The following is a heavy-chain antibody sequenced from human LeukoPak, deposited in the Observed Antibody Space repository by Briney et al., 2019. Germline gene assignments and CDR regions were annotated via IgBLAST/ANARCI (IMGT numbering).Heavy chain of an antibody. D-gene: IGHD2-2*01. V-gene: IGHV1-2*04. J-gene: IGHJ6*02. Sequence: ASVKVSCKASGYTFTSYYMHWVRQAPGQGLEWMGWINPNSGGTNYAQKFQGWVTMTRDTSISTAYMELSRLRSEDTAVYYCARDQTDCSSNSCHNFHYGMDVWGQGTTVTVSS. CDR2: INPNSGGT. CDR3: ARDQTDCSSNSCHNFHYGMDV. CDR1: GYTFTSYY.